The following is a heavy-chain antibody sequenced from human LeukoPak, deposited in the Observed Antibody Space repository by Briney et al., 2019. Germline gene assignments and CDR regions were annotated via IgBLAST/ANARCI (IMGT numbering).Heavy chain of an antibody. J-gene: IGHJ4*02. V-gene: IGHV1-69*06. CDR2: IIPIFTTA. CDR1: GGTFTDYG. D-gene: IGHD2/OR15-2a*01. CDR3: ASDGGFEYYFDY. Sequence: ASLKVSSKSSGGTFTDYGISWVRHAPGQGLEWMGRIIPIFTTANYAQKFQGRVTITADTSTNTAYMELTSLRSEDTAVYYCASDGGFEYYFDYWGQGTLLTVSS.